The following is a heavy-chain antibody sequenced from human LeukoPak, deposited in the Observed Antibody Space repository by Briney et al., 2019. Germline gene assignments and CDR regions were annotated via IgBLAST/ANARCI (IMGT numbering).Heavy chain of an antibody. Sequence: SETLSLTCTVSGGSISSYYWSWIRQPPGKGLEWIGYIKYSGSTNSNPSLESRVTISVDTSKNQFSLKLSSVTAADTAVYYCARDGGRYCSGGSCYGMDVWGQGTTFTVSS. J-gene: IGHJ6*02. CDR1: GGSISSYY. CDR3: ARDGGRYCSGGSCYGMDV. V-gene: IGHV4-59*01. D-gene: IGHD2-15*01. CDR2: IKYSGST.